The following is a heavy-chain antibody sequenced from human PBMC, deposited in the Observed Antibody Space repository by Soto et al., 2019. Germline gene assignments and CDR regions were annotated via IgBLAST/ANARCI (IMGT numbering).Heavy chain of an antibody. Sequence: GESLKISCKGSGYSFTSYWIGWVRQMPGKGLEWMGIIYPGDSDTRYSPSFQGQVTISADKSISTAYLQWSSLKASDTAMYYCARHTLPEFGVDYYYYGMDVWGQGTTVTVSS. V-gene: IGHV5-51*01. D-gene: IGHD3-3*01. CDR1: GYSFTSYW. CDR3: ARHTLPEFGVDYYYYGMDV. CDR2: IYPGDSDT. J-gene: IGHJ6*02.